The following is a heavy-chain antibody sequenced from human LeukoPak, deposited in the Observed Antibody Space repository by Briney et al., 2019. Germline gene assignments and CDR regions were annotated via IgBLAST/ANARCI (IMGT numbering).Heavy chain of an antibody. J-gene: IGHJ4*02. CDR3: ARDVSTVAGTYYFDY. V-gene: IGHV1-69*05. CDR1: GGTFSSYA. D-gene: IGHD6-19*01. Sequence: LAASVKVSCKASGGTFSSYAISWVRQAPGQGLEWMGGIIPIFGTANYAQKFQGRVTITTDESTSTAYMELSSLRSEDTAVYYCARDVSTVAGTYYFDYWGQGTLVTVSS. CDR2: IIPIFGTA.